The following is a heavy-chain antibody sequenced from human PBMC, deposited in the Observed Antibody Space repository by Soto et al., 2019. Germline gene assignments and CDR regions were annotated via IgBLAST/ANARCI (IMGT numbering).Heavy chain of an antibody. J-gene: IGHJ6*03. D-gene: IGHD3-10*01. CDR2: IYYSGST. Sequence: SETLSLTCTVSGGSISSYYWSWIRQPPGKGLEWIGYIYYSGSTNYNPSLKSRVTISVDTSKNQFSLKLSSVTAADTAVYYCARDKRGVLRGSDYYYYMDVWGKGTTVTVSS. CDR3: ARDKRGVLRGSDYYYYMDV. V-gene: IGHV4-59*01. CDR1: GGSISSYY.